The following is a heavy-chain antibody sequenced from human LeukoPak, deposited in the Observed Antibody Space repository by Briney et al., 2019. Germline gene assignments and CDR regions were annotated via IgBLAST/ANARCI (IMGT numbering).Heavy chain of an antibody. CDR3: ARGRGVGATHWYLDL. J-gene: IGHJ2*01. V-gene: IGHV1-2*02. Sequence: ASVKVSCKASGYTFTGYYMHWVRQAPGQGLEWMGWINPNSGGTNYAQKFQGRVTMTRDTSISTAYMELSRLRSDDTAVYYCARGRGVGATHWYLDLWGRGTLVTVSS. CDR2: INPNSGGT. CDR1: GYTFTGYY. D-gene: IGHD1-26*01.